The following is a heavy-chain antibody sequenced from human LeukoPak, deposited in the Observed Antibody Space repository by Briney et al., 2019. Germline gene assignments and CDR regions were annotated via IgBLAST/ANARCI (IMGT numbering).Heavy chain of an antibody. Sequence: SETLSLTCAVSGYSISSGYYRGWIRQPPGKGLEWIGSIYHSGSTYYTPSLKSRVTISVDTSKNQFSLKLSSVTAADTAVYYCARLSDYWGQGTLVTVSS. D-gene: IGHD3-3*02. J-gene: IGHJ4*02. V-gene: IGHV4-38-2*01. CDR1: GYSISSGYY. CDR3: ARLSDY. CDR2: IYHSGST.